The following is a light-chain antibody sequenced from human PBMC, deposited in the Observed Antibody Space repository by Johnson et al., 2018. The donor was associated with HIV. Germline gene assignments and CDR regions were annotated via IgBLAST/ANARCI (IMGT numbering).Light chain of an antibody. J-gene: IGLJ1*01. CDR3: GTWDSSLSVYV. CDR2: DNN. CDR1: SSNIGTNY. Sequence: QSVLTQSPSVSAAPGQKVTVSCSGSSSNIGTNYVSWYQHLPGTAPKLLIYDNNKRPSGIPDRFSGSKFGTSATLGITGLQTGDEADYYCGTWDSSLSVYVFGTGTKVTVL. V-gene: IGLV1-51*01.